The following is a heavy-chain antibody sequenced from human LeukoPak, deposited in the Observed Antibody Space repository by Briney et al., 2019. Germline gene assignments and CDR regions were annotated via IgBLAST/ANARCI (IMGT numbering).Heavy chain of an antibody. J-gene: IGHJ4*02. V-gene: IGHV6-1*01. D-gene: IGHD2-15*01. CDR1: GDSVSSNSAA. CDR2: TFYRSRWYN. CDR3: ARRSSACSGASCFSN. Sequence: KTSQTLSLTCAISGDSVSSNSAAWNWIRQSPSRGLEWLGGTFYRSRWYNDYSVSMKSRITINPDTSKNQLSLQLKFVTPEDTAVYYCARRSSACSGASCFSNWGQGTLVTVSS.